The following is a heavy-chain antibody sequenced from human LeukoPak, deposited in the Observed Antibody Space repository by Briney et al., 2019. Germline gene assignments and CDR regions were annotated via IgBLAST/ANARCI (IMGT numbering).Heavy chain of an antibody. Sequence: ASVKVSCKASGYTFTSYYMHWVRQAPGQGLEWMGGIIPIFGTANYAQKFQGRVTITADESTSTAYMELSGLRSEDTAVYYCARAKVYYYDSSGLNYFDYWGQGTLVTVSS. V-gene: IGHV1-69*13. J-gene: IGHJ4*02. D-gene: IGHD3-22*01. CDR1: GYTFTSYY. CDR3: ARAKVYYYDSSGLNYFDY. CDR2: IIPIFGTA.